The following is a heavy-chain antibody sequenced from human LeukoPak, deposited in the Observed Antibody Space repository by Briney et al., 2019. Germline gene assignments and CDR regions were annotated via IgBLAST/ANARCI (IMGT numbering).Heavy chain of an antibody. CDR1: GYTFTSYY. CDR3: ARGAGGTRYYDFWSGYYTGFQH. D-gene: IGHD3-3*01. CDR2: INPSGGST. Sequence: ASVKVSCKASGYTFTSYYMHWVRQAPGQGLEWMGIINPSGGSTSYAQKFQGRVTITADESTSTAYMELSSLRSEDTAVYYCARGAGGTRYYDFWSGYYTGFQHWGQGTLVTVSS. J-gene: IGHJ1*01. V-gene: IGHV1-46*01.